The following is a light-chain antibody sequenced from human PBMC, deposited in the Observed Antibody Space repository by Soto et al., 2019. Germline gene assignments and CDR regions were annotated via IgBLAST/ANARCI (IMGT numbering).Light chain of an antibody. J-gene: IGKJ2*01. Sequence: DIQMTQSPSTLSASVGDRVTITCRASQSISSWLAWYQQKPGKAPKLLIYDASSLESGVPSRFSGSGSGTEFTLTISSLQPDDVATYYCQQYNSSYTFGQGTKLEIK. CDR3: QQYNSSYT. CDR2: DAS. CDR1: QSISSW. V-gene: IGKV1-5*01.